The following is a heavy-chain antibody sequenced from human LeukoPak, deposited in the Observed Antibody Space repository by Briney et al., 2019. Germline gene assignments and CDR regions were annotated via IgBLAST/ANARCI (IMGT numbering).Heavy chain of an antibody. CDR1: GFTFSSYS. D-gene: IGHD2-15*01. CDR3: GRLGYCSGGICDY. CDR2: ISSSSSYI. V-gene: IGHV3-21*01. Sequence: PGGSLRLSCAASGFTFSSYSMNWVRQAPGKGLEWVSSISSSSSYIYYADSVKGRFTISRDNAKNSLYLQMNSLRAEDAAVYYCGRLGYCSGGICDYWGQGTLVTVSS. J-gene: IGHJ4*02.